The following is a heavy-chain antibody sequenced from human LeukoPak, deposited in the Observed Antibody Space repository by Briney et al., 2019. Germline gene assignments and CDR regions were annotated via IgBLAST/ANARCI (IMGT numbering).Heavy chain of an antibody. CDR3: ARHDGGWELPDAFDI. J-gene: IGHJ3*02. D-gene: IGHD1-7*01. Sequence: SETLSLTCTVSGGSFSSSSYYWGWIRQPPGKGLEWIGSIFYTGNTYYNPSLKSRVTISVDTSKNQFSLKLSSVTAADTAVYYCARHDGGWELPDAFDIWGQGTMVTVSS. CDR2: IFYTGNT. CDR1: GGSFSSSSYY. V-gene: IGHV4-39*01.